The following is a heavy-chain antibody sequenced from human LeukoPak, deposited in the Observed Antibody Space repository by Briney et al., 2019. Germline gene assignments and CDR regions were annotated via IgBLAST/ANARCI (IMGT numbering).Heavy chain of an antibody. CDR2: IYNGVNT. J-gene: IGHJ5*02. D-gene: IGHD1-26*01. CDR3: ARSRAFNSGAFDP. CDR1: GASFSSASY. Sequence: SETLSLTCTVSGASFSSASYWTWIRQPPGKGVEWIAHIYNGVNTNYNPSLKSRVTISVDTSKNQFSLRLNSVTAADTAVYYCARSRAFNSGAFDPWGQGSLVTVSS. V-gene: IGHV4-61*01.